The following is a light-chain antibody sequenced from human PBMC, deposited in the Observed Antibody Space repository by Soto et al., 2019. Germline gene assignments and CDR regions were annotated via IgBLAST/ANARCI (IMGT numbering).Light chain of an antibody. V-gene: IGKV3-20*01. CDR2: GAS. J-gene: IGKJ4*02. Sequence: VSRQSLGTLSSSTREISTLSCRASQSVSRSYLAWCQQKPGQPPRLIIYGASSRATGIPEMISGSGSGTFFIITSSLVQEDVFVEYCRQRYGRPLSTFGGGTKVDI. CDR3: QRYGRPLST. CDR1: QSVSRSY.